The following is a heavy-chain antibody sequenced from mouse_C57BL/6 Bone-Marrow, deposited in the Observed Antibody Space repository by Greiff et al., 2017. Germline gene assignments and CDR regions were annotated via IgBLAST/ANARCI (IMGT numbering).Heavy chain of an antibody. CDR1: GYTFTSYD. V-gene: IGHV1-85*01. CDR3: ARDYVSSYWYFDV. J-gene: IGHJ1*03. CDR2: IYPRDGST. Sequence: VQLQQSGPELVKPGASVKLSCKASGYTFTSYDINWVKQRPGQGLAWIGWIYPRDGSTKYNEKFKGKATLTVDTSSSTAYMELHSLTSEDSAVYFCARDYVSSYWYFDVWGTGTTVTVSS. D-gene: IGHD1-1*01.